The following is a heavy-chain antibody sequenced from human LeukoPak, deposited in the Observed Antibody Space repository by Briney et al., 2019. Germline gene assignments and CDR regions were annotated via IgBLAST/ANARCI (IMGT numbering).Heavy chain of an antibody. CDR3: ARGAGTELFDP. Sequence: ASETLSLTCTVSGGSISSGSYYWSWIRQPAGKGLEWIGYIYYSGSTNYNPSLKSRVTISVDTSRDQFSLKPSSVTAADTAVYYCARGAGTELFDPWGQGTLVTVSS. D-gene: IGHD1-1*01. CDR1: GGSISSGSYY. J-gene: IGHJ5*02. V-gene: IGHV4-61*10. CDR2: IYYSGST.